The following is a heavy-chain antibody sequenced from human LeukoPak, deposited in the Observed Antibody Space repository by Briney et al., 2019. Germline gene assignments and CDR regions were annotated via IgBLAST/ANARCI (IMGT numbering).Heavy chain of an antibody. CDR2: INHSGST. D-gene: IGHD2-2*01. CDR3: ARLLVVQAGFDP. J-gene: IGHJ5*02. CDR1: GGSFSGYY. V-gene: IGHV4-34*01. Sequence: SETLSLTCAVYGGSFSGYYWSWIRQPPGKGLEWIGEINHSGSTNYNPSLKSRVTISVDTSKNQFSLKLSSVTAADTAVYYCARLLVVQAGFDPWGQGTLVTVSS.